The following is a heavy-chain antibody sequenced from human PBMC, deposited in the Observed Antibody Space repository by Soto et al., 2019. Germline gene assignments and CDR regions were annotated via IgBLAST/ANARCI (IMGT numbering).Heavy chain of an antibody. CDR3: AEGGYSSSSPDYYYYGMDV. CDR2: ISYDGSNK. Sequence: GGSLRLSCAASGFTFSSYAMHWVRQAPGKGLEWVAVISYDGSNKYYADSVKGRFTISRDNSKNTLYLQMNSLRAEDTAVYYCAEGGYSSSSPDYYYYGMDVWGQGTTVTVSS. CDR1: GFTFSSYA. V-gene: IGHV3-30-3*01. D-gene: IGHD6-6*01. J-gene: IGHJ6*02.